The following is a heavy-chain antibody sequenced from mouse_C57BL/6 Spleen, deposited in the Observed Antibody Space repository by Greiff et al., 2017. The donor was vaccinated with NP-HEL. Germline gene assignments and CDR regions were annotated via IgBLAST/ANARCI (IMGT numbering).Heavy chain of an antibody. D-gene: IGHD1-1*01. V-gene: IGHV6-6*01. J-gene: IGHJ1*03. CDR3: TRLDYGSSYWYFDV. CDR1: GFTFSDAW. CDR2: IRNKANNNAT. Sequence: EVQVVESGGGLVQPGGSMKLSCAASGFTFSDAWMDWVRQSPEKGLEWVAEIRNKANNNATYYAESVKGRFTISRYDSKSSVYLQMNSLRAEDTGIYYCTRLDYGSSYWYFDVWGTGTTVTVSS.